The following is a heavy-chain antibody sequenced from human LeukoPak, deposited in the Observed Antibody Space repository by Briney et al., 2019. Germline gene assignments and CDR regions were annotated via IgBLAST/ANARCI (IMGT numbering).Heavy chain of an antibody. J-gene: IGHJ4*02. CDR1: GGSISSSSYY. CDR3: AKSLPYYGSGSYYY. Sequence: SETLSLTCTVSGGSISSSSYYWGWIRQPPGKGLEWIGSIYYSGSTYYNPSLKSRVTISVDTSKNQFSLKLSSVTAADTAVYYCAKSLPYYGSGSYYYWGQGTLVTVSS. CDR2: IYYSGST. D-gene: IGHD3-10*01. V-gene: IGHV4-39*01.